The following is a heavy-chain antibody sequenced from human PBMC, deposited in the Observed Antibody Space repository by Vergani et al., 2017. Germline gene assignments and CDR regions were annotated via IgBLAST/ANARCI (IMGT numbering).Heavy chain of an antibody. CDR1: GGSISSSSYY. CDR2: IYYSGST. J-gene: IGHJ4*02. V-gene: IGHV4-39*01. Sequence: QVQLQESGPGLVKPSETLSLTCTVSGGSISSSSYYWGWIRQPPGKGLEWIGSIYYSGSTYYNPSLKRRVTISVDTSKNQFALKLSSVTAADTAVYYCARLAPDGSGAHFDYWGQGTLVTVSS. CDR3: ARLAPDGSGAHFDY.